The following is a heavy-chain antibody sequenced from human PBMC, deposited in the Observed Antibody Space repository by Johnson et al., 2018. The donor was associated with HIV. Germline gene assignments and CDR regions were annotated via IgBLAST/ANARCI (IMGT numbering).Heavy chain of an antibody. V-gene: IGHV3-23*04. CDR2: ISNSGDGT. CDR1: GFTFNMYA. J-gene: IGHJ3*02. CDR3: ARGDFWSGYPDAFDI. Sequence: VQLVESGGGLVQPGGSLRLSCAASGFTFNMYAMIWVRQAPGKGLEWISAISNSGDGTYSADSVNGRFTISRDNSKNTLYLQMNSLRAEDTAVYYCARGDFWSGYPDAFDIWGQGTMVTVSS. D-gene: IGHD3-3*01.